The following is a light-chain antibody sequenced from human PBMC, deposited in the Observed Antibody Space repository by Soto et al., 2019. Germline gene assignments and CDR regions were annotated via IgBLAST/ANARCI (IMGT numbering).Light chain of an antibody. CDR2: EVN. J-gene: IGLJ2*01. Sequence: LTQPASVSGSPGQSITIPCTGTSSDIGGYNYVSWYQQHPGKAPKLLIYEVNYRPSGVSNRFSGSKSGNTASLTISGLQADDEADYYCSSYTSNNTLFGGGTKLTVL. CDR1: SSDIGGYNY. CDR3: SSYTSNNTL. V-gene: IGLV2-14*01.